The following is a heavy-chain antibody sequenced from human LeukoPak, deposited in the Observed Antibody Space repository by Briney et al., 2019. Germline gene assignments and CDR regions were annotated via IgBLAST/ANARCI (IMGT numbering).Heavy chain of an antibody. CDR1: GHSISSGYY. CDR2: IYHSGST. D-gene: IGHD3-22*01. V-gene: IGHV4-38-2*01. CDR3: ARQGGYDSSGYLDF. J-gene: IGHJ4*02. Sequence: PSETLSLTCAVSGHSISSGYYWGWIRQPPGKGLEWIGSIYHSGSTYYNQSLKSRVTISVDTSKNQFSLKLSSVTAADTAVYYCARQGGYDSSGYLDFWGQGTLVTVSS.